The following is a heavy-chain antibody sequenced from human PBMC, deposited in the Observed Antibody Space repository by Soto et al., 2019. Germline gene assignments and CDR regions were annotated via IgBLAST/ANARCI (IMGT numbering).Heavy chain of an antibody. D-gene: IGHD3-3*02. J-gene: IGHJ4*02. Sequence: EVQLVQSGADIKKPGESLQISCKGVGYKFGSAWIGWVRQMPGKGLEWMGIIKPGTSDIRYSPSCRGHVTISADEAVSTAYLQWSSLKASDTAMYYCARQLSHICDSWGQGTLVTVSS. V-gene: IGHV5-51*01. CDR3: ARQLSHICDS. CDR2: IKPGTSDI. CDR1: GYKFGSAW.